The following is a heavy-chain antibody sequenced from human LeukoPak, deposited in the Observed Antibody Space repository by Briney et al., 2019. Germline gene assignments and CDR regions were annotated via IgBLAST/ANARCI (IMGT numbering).Heavy chain of an antibody. CDR3: TRERRGTYYAFES. CDR1: GFTFSGYE. V-gene: IGHV3-48*03. J-gene: IGHJ4*02. Sequence: PGGSLRLSCAASGFTFSGYEMNWVRQAPGKGLEWVSHISTSGVTIHYSDSVRGRFTISRDTAKNSVALQLNSLRAEDTAVYYCTRERRGTYYAFESWGQGTLVTVSS. D-gene: IGHD3-16*01. CDR2: ISTSGVTI.